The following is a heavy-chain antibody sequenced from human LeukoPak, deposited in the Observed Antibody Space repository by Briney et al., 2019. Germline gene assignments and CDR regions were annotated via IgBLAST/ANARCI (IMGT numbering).Heavy chain of an antibody. CDR3: AKDGHSSGWYYFDY. CDR1: GGSISSSSYC. Sequence: PSETLSLTCTVSGGSISSSSYCWGWIRQPPGKGLEWIGSIYYSGSTYYNPSLKSRVTISVDTSKNQFSLNLTSVTAADTAVYYCAKDGHSSGWYYFDYWGQGTLVTVSS. J-gene: IGHJ4*02. D-gene: IGHD6-19*01. V-gene: IGHV4-39*02. CDR2: IYYSGST.